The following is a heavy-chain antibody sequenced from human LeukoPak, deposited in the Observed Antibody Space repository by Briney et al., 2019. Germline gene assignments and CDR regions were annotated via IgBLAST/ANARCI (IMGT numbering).Heavy chain of an antibody. CDR3: ARVGIGAARPVAYFHY. J-gene: IGHJ4*02. Sequence: SVKVSCKASGGTFSSYAISWVRQAPGQGLEWMGGIIPIFGTANYAQKFQGRVTITADESTSTAYMELSSLRSEDTAVYFCARVGIGAARPVAYFHYWGQGTLVTVSS. CDR2: IIPIFGTA. V-gene: IGHV1-69*01. D-gene: IGHD6-6*01. CDR1: GGTFSSYA.